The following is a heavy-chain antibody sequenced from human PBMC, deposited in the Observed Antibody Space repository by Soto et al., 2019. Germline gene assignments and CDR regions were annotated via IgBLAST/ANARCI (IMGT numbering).Heavy chain of an antibody. D-gene: IGHD7-27*01. V-gene: IGHV4-59*08. J-gene: IGHJ4*02. Sequence: ETLSLTCTVPGDSISTDYWSWIRQSPGKGLEWIGFIYYGGSTNYDPSLKSRVTISVDTPKNQFSLKLSSVTAADTAVYYCAKNWNWGSLVHWGQGTLVTVSS. CDR2: IYYGGST. CDR3: AKNWNWGSLVH. CDR1: GDSISTDY.